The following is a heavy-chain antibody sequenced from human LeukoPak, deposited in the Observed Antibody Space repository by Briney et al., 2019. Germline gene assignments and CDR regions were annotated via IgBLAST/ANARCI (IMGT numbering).Heavy chain of an antibody. CDR2: IWYDGSNK. J-gene: IGHJ4*02. CDR3: ARDPFPRYYGSGSYVGH. Sequence: PGGSLRLSCAASGFTFSSYGMHWVRQAPGKGLEWVAVIWYDGSNKYYADSVKGRFTISRDNSKNTLYLQMNSLRAEDTAVYYCARDPFPRYYGSGSYVGHWGQGTLVTVSS. V-gene: IGHV3-33*01. CDR1: GFTFSSYG. D-gene: IGHD3-10*01.